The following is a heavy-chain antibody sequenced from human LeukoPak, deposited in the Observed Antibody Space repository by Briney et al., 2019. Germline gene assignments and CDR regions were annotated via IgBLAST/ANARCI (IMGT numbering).Heavy chain of an antibody. Sequence: GGTLRLSCAASGFTFSDYNMHWVRQAPGKGLDWVAVISNAGSNKYSADSVKGRFTIYRDNSKNTLYLQMNSLRAEDTAVYYCAKDRRGYSYGYCDFDYWGQGTLVTVS. D-gene: IGHD5-18*01. V-gene: IGHV3-30*18. J-gene: IGHJ4*02. CDR3: AKDRRGYSYGYCDFDY. CDR1: GFTFSDYN. CDR2: ISNAGSNK.